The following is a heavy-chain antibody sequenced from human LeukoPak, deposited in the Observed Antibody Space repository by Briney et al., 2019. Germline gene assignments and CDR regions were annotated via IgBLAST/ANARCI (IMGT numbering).Heavy chain of an antibody. CDR3: ARDGCGGSCYYFDY. CDR2: IIPIFGTA. D-gene: IGHD2-15*01. J-gene: IGHJ4*02. CDR1: GYTFTGYY. Sequence: SVKVSCKASGYTFTGYYMHWVRQAPGQGLEWMGGIIPIFGTANYAQKFQGRVTITADKSTSTAYMELSSLRSEDTAVYYCARDGCGGSCYYFDYWGQGTLVTVSS. V-gene: IGHV1-69*06.